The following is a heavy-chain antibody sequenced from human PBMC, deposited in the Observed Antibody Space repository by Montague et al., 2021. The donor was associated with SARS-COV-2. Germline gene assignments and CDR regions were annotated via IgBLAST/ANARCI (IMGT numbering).Heavy chain of an antibody. CDR1: SGSFSDYY. D-gene: IGHD3-3*01. V-gene: IGHV4-34*01. CDR2: INHTGSA. J-gene: IGHJ3*01. Sequence: SETLSLTCTVYSGSFSDYYWTWIRQSPGRGLEWIWEINHTGSATYNPSLKGRVTLSIYTSKNQFSLNLQSATPADTAVYYCASGQVAICGVLIFVPAAGRLDGWGQGTSVTVSS. CDR3: ASGQVAICGVLIFVPAAGRLDG.